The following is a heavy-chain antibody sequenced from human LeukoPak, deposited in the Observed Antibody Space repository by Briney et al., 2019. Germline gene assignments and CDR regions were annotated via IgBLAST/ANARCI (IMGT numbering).Heavy chain of an antibody. CDR1: GYTFTGYA. CDR2: INAGNGNT. CDR3: ARGRFGPLITMVRGVFDY. Sequence: ASVKVSCKASGYTFTGYAMHWVRQAPGQRLEWMGWINAGNGNTKYSQKFQGRVTITRDTSASTAYMELSSLRSEDTAVYYCARGRFGPLITMVRGVFDYWGQGTLVTVSS. D-gene: IGHD3-10*01. J-gene: IGHJ4*02. V-gene: IGHV1-3*01.